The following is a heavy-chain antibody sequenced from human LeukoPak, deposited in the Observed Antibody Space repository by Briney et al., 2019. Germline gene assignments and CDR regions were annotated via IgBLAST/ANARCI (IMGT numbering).Heavy chain of an antibody. CDR1: GFTFSNYA. D-gene: IGHD3-10*01. CDR3: AKGISALGEY. V-gene: IGHV3-23*01. CDR2: ISSGGST. J-gene: IGHJ4*02. Sequence: GGSLRLSCAASGFTFSNYAVTWVRQAPGKGLEWVSSISSGGSTYYADSVKGRFTISRDNSKNTVYLQMNSLTVEDTAVYYCAKGISALGEYWGQGTLVTVSS.